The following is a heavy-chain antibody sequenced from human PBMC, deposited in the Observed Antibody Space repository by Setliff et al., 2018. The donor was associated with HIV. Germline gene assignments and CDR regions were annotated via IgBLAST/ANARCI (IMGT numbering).Heavy chain of an antibody. CDR2: IYYTGNT. V-gene: IGHV4-39*07. CDR3: ARDDSIVLVPAIMRGDGFDF. Sequence: SETLSLTCTVSGGSVGSSSYYWAWIRQPPGKGLEWIGSIYYTGNTKYNPSLESRVTFSIDASENQFSLRLASVTAADTAIYYCARDDSIVLVPAIMRGDGFDFWGHGRMVTVSS. J-gene: IGHJ3*01. D-gene: IGHD2-2*01. CDR1: GGSVGSSSYY.